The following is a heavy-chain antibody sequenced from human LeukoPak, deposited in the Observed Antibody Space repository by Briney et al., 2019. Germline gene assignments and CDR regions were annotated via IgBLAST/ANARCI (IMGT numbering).Heavy chain of an antibody. CDR1: GGSFSGYY. CDR3: AGLAAYSSGWYSRLYYFDY. CDR2: IYYSGST. J-gene: IGHJ4*02. V-gene: IGHV4-34*01. Sequence: SETLSLTCAVYGGSFSGYYWSWIRQPPGKGLEWIGSIYYSGSTYYNPSLKSRVTISVDTSKNQFSLKLSSVTAADTAVYYCAGLAAYSSGWYSRLYYFDYWGQGTLVTVSS. D-gene: IGHD6-19*01.